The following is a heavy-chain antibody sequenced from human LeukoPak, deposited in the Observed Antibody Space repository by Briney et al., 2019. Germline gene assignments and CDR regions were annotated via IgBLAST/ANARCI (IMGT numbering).Heavy chain of an antibody. V-gene: IGHV3-66*01. CDR3: ARVQGYCSGGSCYSYYYYGMDV. CDR2: IYSGGST. Sequence: GSLRLSCAASGSTVSSNYMSWVRQAPGKGLEWVSVIYSGGSTYYADSVKGRFAISRDNSKNTLYLQMNSLRAGDTAVYYCARVQGYCSGGSCYSYYYYGMDVWGQGTTVTVSS. CDR1: GSTVSSNY. D-gene: IGHD2-15*01. J-gene: IGHJ6*02.